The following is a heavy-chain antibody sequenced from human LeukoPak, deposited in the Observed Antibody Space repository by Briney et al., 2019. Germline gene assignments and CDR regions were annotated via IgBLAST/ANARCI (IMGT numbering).Heavy chain of an antibody. J-gene: IGHJ4*02. CDR1: GFTFSSYA. V-gene: IGHV3-23*01. Sequence: GGSLRLSCAASGFTFSSYAMSWVRQAPGKGLEWVSAISGSGGSTYYADSVKGRFTISRDNSKNTLYLQMNSLRAEDTAVYYCARGGQLWLGFDYWGQGTLVTVSS. CDR2: ISGSGGST. CDR3: ARGGQLWLGFDY. D-gene: IGHD5-18*01.